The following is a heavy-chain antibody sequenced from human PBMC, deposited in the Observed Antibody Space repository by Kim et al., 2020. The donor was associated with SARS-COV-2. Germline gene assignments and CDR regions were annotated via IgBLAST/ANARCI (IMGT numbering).Heavy chain of an antibody. CDR3: ARGLGLGY. J-gene: IGHJ4*02. V-gene: IGHV3-7*04. Sequence: GREQYYVDYVKGRFTISRDNAKNSLYMQMSSLRAEDTAVYYCARGLGLGYWGQGTLVTVSS. CDR2: GREQ. D-gene: IGHD3-22*01.